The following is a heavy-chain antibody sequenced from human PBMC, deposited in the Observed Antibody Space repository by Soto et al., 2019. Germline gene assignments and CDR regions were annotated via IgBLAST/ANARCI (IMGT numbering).Heavy chain of an antibody. D-gene: IGHD3-3*01. CDR1: GGSISSSSYY. CDR3: ERHESKYYDFWSGYQPLYGMDV. J-gene: IGHJ6*02. CDR2: IYYSGST. V-gene: IGHV4-39*01. Sequence: PSETLSLTCTVSGGSISSSSYYWGWIRQPPGKGLEWIGSIYYSGSTYYNPSLKSRVTIPVDTSKNQFSLKLSSVTAADTAVYYCERHESKYYDFWSGYQPLYGMDVWGQGTTVTVSS.